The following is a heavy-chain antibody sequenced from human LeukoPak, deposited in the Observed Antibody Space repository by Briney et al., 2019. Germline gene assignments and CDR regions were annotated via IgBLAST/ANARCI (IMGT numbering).Heavy chain of an antibody. CDR3: ARVGYYSSGPFSYFDY. CDR1: GLTFSRYA. D-gene: IGHD3-10*01. CDR2: ISYDGSNE. V-gene: IGHV3-30-3*01. Sequence: SCKASGLTFSRYAMHWVRQAPGKGLEWVAVISYDGSNEYYAESVKGRFTISRDSSENTLYLEMNSLRVEDTAVYYCARVGYYSSGPFSYFDYWGQGTLVTVSS. J-gene: IGHJ4*02.